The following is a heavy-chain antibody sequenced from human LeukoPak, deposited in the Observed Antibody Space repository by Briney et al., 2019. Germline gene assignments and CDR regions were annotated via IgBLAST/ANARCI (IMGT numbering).Heavy chain of an antibody. D-gene: IGHD4-17*01. V-gene: IGHV3-21*01. Sequence: GGSLRLSCAASGFTFSGYSMNWVRQAPGKGLEWVSSISSSSSYIYYADSVKGRFTISRDNAKNSLYLQMNSLRAEDTAVYYCARDGDGDYPIDYWGQGTLVTVSS. J-gene: IGHJ4*02. CDR1: GFTFSGYS. CDR2: ISSSSSYI. CDR3: ARDGDGDYPIDY.